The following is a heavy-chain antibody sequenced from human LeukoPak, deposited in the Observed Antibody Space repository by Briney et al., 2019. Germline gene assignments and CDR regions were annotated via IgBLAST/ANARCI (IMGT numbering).Heavy chain of an antibody. D-gene: IGHD2-8*01. J-gene: IGHJ3*02. CDR1: GGSFSGYY. V-gene: IGHV4-34*09. CDR2: IYYSGST. Sequence: SETLSLTCAVYGGSFSGYYWSWVRQPPGKGLEWIGYIYYSGSTNYNPSLKSRVTISVDTSKNQFSLKLSSVTAADTAVYYCARDCTNGVCYTPNAFDIWGQGTMVTVSS. CDR3: ARDCTNGVCYTPNAFDI.